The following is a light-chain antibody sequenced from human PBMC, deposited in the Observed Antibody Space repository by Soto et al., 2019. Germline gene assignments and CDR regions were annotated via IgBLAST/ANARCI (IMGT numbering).Light chain of an antibody. Sequence: DIQMTQSPSSLSASVGDRVTITCRASQSISSYLNWYQQKPGKAPKLLIYAASSLQSGVPSRFSGSASGTDFTLTISSLQPEDFATYYCQQSYSTLWLTFGGGTQVDIK. CDR3: QQSYSTLWLT. J-gene: IGKJ4*01. CDR2: AAS. V-gene: IGKV1-39*01. CDR1: QSISSY.